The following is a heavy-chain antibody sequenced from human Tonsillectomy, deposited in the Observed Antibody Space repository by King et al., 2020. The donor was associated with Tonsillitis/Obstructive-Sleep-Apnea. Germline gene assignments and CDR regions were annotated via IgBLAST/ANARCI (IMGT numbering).Heavy chain of an antibody. CDR1: GGSISSGNW. J-gene: IGHJ4*02. Sequence: PLQESGPGLVKPSGTLSLTCAVSGGSISSGNWWSWVRQPPGKGLEWIGEIYHSGSTNYNPSLKSRVIISVDKSKNQFSLKLSSVTDADTTVYYCVGELLSYWGQGTLVTVSS. CDR2: IYHSGST. D-gene: IGHD2-21*01. CDR3: VGELLSY. V-gene: IGHV4-4*02.